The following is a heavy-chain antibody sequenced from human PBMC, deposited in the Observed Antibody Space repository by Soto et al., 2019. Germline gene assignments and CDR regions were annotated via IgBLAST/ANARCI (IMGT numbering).Heavy chain of an antibody. CDR2: INNLETT. Sequence: SETLSLTCTVSGASITFVGYSWSWIRQTPGKGLEWIGYINNLETTFYNPSFESRLTLSIDRAKNQFSLKLNSISAADRAVYFCARGGASDSFHXWGQGILVTLSX. CDR1: GASITFVGYS. V-gene: IGHV4-30-2*01. D-gene: IGHD4-17*01. CDR3: ARGGASDSFHX. J-gene: IGHJ4*02.